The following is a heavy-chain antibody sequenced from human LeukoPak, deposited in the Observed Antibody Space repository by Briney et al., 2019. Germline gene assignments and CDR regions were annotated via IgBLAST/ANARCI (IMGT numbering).Heavy chain of an antibody. CDR1: GYTFTGYY. V-gene: IGHV1-2*02. J-gene: IGHJ4*02. D-gene: IGHD5-18*01. Sequence: ASVEVSCKASGYTFTGYYMHWVRQAPGQGLEWMGWINPNSGGTNYAQKFQGRVTMTRDTSISTAYMELSRLRSDDTAVYYCARLEDTAMAGDYWGQGTLVTVSS. CDR2: INPNSGGT. CDR3: ARLEDTAMAGDY.